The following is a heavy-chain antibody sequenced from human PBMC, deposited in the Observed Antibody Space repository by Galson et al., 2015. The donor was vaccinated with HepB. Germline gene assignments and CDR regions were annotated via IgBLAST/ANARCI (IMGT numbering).Heavy chain of an antibody. CDR3: ARGWRDSSGYYSYYFDS. D-gene: IGHD3-22*01. J-gene: IGHJ4*02. CDR2: INPSSGTT. Sequence: SVKVSCKASGYIFTSYYVHWVRQAPGQGLEWMAIINPSSGTTTYAQKFQGSVTMTRDRSTSTFYLELSSLKSDDTAVYYCARGWRDSSGYYSYYFDSWGQGTLVTVSS. CDR1: GYIFTSYY. V-gene: IGHV1-46*01.